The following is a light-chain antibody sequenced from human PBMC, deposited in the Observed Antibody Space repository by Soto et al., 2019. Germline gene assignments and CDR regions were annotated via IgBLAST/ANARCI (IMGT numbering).Light chain of an antibody. J-gene: IGKJ4*01. CDR1: QGISSY. CDR2: AAS. V-gene: IGKV1-27*01. CDR3: QNYDSAPPLT. Sequence: DIQMTQSPSSLSASVGDRVTITCRASQGISSYLAWYQQKPGKVPKLLIHAASTLQSGVPSRFRGSGSGTDFTLTISGLQPEDVATYYCQNYDSAPPLTFGGGTKVEIK.